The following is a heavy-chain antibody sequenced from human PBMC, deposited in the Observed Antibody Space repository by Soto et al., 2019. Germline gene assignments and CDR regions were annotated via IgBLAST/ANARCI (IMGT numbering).Heavy chain of an antibody. J-gene: IGHJ4*02. CDR1: GGSISSGDYY. CDR3: ARWWFGEFFDY. D-gene: IGHD3-10*01. CDR2: IYYSGST. Sequence: TLSLTCTVSGGSISSGDYYWSWIRQPPGKGLEWIGYIYYSGSTYYNPSLKSRVTISVDTSKNQFSLKLSSVTAADTAVYYCARWWFGEFFDYWGQGTLVTVSS. V-gene: IGHV4-30-4*01.